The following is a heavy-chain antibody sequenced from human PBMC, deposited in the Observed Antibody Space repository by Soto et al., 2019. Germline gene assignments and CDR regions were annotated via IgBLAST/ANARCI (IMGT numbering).Heavy chain of an antibody. J-gene: IGHJ4*02. D-gene: IGHD6-19*01. V-gene: IGHV1-3*01. Sequence: ASVKVSCKASGYTFTSYAMHWVRQAPGQRLEWMGWINAGNGNTKQSQKFQGRVTITRDTSASTAYMELSSLRSEDTAVYYCARAVAVAADFDYWGQGTLVTVSS. CDR1: GYTFTSYA. CDR2: INAGNGNT. CDR3: ARAVAVAADFDY.